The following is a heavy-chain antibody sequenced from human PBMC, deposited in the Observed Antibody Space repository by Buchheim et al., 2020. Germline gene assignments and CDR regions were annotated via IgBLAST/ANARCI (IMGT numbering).Heavy chain of an antibody. CDR2: IDWDDDK. V-gene: IGHV2-70*15. Sequence: QVTLRESGPALVKPTQTLTLTCTFSGFSLSTSGMCVSWIRQPPGKALEWLARIDWDDDKYYSTSLKTSLTISKDTPKNQVVLTMTNMDPVDTATYYCARSTVAGAHYFDYWGQGTL. J-gene: IGHJ4*02. CDR3: ARSTVAGAHYFDY. D-gene: IGHD6-19*01. CDR1: GFSLSTSGMC.